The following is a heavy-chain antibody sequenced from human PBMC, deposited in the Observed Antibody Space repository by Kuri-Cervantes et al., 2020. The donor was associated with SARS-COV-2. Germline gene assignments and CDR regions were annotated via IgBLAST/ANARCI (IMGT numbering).Heavy chain of an antibody. Sequence: GESLKISCAASGFTFSSYAMSWVRQAPGKGLEWVSAISGSGGSTYYADSVKGRFTISRDNSKNTLYLQMNSLRAEDTAVYYCAEDGNSSWSFNYYYYGMDVWGQGTTVTVSS. CDR2: ISGSGGST. CDR1: GFTFSSYA. V-gene: IGHV3-23*01. D-gene: IGHD6-13*01. J-gene: IGHJ6*02. CDR3: AEDGNSSWSFNYYYYGMDV.